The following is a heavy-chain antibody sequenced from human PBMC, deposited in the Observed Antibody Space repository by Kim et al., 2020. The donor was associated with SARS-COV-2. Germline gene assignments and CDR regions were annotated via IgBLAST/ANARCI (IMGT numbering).Heavy chain of an antibody. CDR3: ARAIPGWWYRFDY. D-gene: IGHD2-15*01. CDR1: GGTFSTYA. V-gene: IGHV1-69*13. Sequence: SVKVSCKASGGTFSTYAINWVRQAPGQGLEWMGGIIPIFGTANYAQKFQGRVTITADESTSTAYMELSSLRSEDTAVYYCARAIPGWWYRFDYWGQGTLITVSS. CDR2: IIPIFGTA. J-gene: IGHJ4*02.